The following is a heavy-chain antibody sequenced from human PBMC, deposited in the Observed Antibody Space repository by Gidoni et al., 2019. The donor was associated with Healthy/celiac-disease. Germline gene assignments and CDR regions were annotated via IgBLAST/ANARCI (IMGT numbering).Heavy chain of an antibody. Sequence: QVQLQESGPGLVKPSETLSLTCTVSGGSISSYYWSWIRQPPGKGLEWIWYIYYSGSTNYNPSLKSRVTISVDTSKNQFSLKLSSVTAADTAVYYCARAVRGGDFWSGYYTNWYFDLWGRGTLVTVSS. D-gene: IGHD3-3*01. J-gene: IGHJ2*01. CDR2: IYYSGST. CDR1: GGSISSYY. V-gene: IGHV4-59*01. CDR3: ARAVRGGDFWSGYYTNWYFDL.